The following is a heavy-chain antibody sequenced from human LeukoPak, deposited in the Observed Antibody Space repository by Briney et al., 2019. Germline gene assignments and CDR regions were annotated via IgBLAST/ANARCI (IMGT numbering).Heavy chain of an antibody. CDR1: GYTFTGYY. D-gene: IGHD5-18*01. CDR3: ARGDTAMVTDYYYYMDV. CDR2: INPNSGGT. J-gene: IGHJ6*03. Sequence: ASVKVPCKASGYTFTGYYMHWVRQAPGQGLEWMGRINPNSGGTNYAQKFQGRVTMTRDTSISTAYMELSRLRSDDTAVYYCARGDTAMVTDYYYYMDVWGKGTTLTVSS. V-gene: IGHV1-2*06.